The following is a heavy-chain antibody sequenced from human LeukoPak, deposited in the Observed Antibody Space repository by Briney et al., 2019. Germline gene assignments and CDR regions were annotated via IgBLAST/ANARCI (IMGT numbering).Heavy chain of an antibody. CDR3: ASTYDFWSGYYD. CDR1: GYTFTSYY. Sequence: ASVKVSCKASGYTFTSYYMHWVRQAPGQGGEWMGIINPSGGSTSYAQKFQGRVTMTRGTSTGTVYMELSSLRSEDTAVYYCASTYDFWSGYYDWGQGTLVTVSS. V-gene: IGHV1-46*01. D-gene: IGHD3-3*01. CDR2: INPSGGST. J-gene: IGHJ4*02.